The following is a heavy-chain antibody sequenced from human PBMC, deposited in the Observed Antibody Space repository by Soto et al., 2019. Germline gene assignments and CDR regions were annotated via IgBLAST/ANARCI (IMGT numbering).Heavy chain of an antibody. J-gene: IGHJ4*02. D-gene: IGHD1-26*01. CDR2: IYSSGSA. Sequence: SETLSLTCTVSRASIYAYSWTWIRQPAGKGLQWIGHIYSSGSANYSPSLKSRVSMSVDSSKNQISLKLSSVTAADTAVYYCATIVGANDYWGQGTLVTVSS. V-gene: IGHV4-4*07. CDR3: ATIVGANDY. CDR1: RASIYAYS.